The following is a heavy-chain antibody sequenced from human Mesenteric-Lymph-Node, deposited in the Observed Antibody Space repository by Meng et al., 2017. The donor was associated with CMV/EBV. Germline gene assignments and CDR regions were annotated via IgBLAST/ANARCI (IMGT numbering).Heavy chain of an antibody. CDR2: ISYDGSNK. J-gene: IGHJ4*02. CDR1: GFTFSSYW. CDR3: ARMPTASSDY. Sequence: GGSLRLSCAASGFTFSSYWMSWVRQAPGKGLEWVAVISYDGSNKYYADSVKGRFTISRDNSKNTLYLQMNSLRAEDTAVYYCARMPTASSDYWGQGTLVTVSS. D-gene: IGHD3-10*01. V-gene: IGHV3-30-3*01.